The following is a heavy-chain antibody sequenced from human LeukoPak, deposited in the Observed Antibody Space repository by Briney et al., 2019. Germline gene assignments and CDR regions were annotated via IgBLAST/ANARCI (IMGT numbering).Heavy chain of an antibody. V-gene: IGHV1-18*01. Sequence: ASVKVSCKASGYTFTSYGIGWVRQAPGQGLEWMGWISAYNGNTNYAQKFQGRVTMTRDTSISTAYMELSRLRSDDTAVYYCARDYYYDSSGYSPFDFWGQGTLVTVSS. D-gene: IGHD3-22*01. CDR2: ISAYNGNT. J-gene: IGHJ4*02. CDR1: GYTFTSYG. CDR3: ARDYYYDSSGYSPFDF.